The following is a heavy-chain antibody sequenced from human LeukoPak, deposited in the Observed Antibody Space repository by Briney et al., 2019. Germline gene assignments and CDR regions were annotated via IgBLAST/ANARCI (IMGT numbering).Heavy chain of an antibody. V-gene: IGHV4-31*03. CDR1: GGSISSGGYY. CDR3: TRSPGGTPSDY. CDR2: IYYSGST. J-gene: IGHJ4*02. Sequence: SETLSLTCTVSGGSISSGGYYWSWIRQHPGKGLEWIGYIYYSGSTYYNPSLKSRVTISVDTSKNQFSLKLSSVTAADTAVYYCTRSPGGTPSDYWGQGTLVTVSS. D-gene: IGHD3-16*01.